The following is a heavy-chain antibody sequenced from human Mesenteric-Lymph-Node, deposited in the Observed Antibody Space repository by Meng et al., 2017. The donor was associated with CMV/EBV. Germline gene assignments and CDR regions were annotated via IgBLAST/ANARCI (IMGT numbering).Heavy chain of an antibody. J-gene: IGHJ4*02. CDR2: IYYSGST. Sequence: GSLRLSCAASGFTFSSYSMNWVRQAPGKGLEWIGYIYYSGSTNYNPSLKSRVTISVDTSKNQFSLKLSSVTAADTAVYYCAREDYGSGTPGYFDCWGQGTLVTVSS. CDR1: GFTFSSYS. CDR3: AREDYGSGTPGYFDC. D-gene: IGHD3-10*01. V-gene: IGHV4-59*01.